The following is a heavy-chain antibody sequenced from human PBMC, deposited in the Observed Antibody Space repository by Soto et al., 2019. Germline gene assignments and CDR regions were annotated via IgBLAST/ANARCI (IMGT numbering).Heavy chain of an antibody. J-gene: IGHJ4*02. Sequence: ASVKVSCKASGYTFTYRYLHWVRQAPGQALEWMGWITPFNGNTNYAQKFQDRVTITRDRSMSTAYMELSSLRSEDTAMHYCASGYSSSWYYFDYWGQGTLVTVSS. CDR3: ASGYSSSWYYFDY. CDR2: ITPFNGNT. D-gene: IGHD6-13*01. V-gene: IGHV1-45*02. CDR1: GYTFTYRY.